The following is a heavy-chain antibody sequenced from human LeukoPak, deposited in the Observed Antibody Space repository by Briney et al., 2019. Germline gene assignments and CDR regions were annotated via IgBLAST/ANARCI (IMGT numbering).Heavy chain of an antibody. CDR3: AGVRRYYDSSGYHYNWFDP. V-gene: IGHV4-59*01. CDR2: IYYSGST. Sequence: PSETLSLTCTVSGGSISSYYWSWIRQPPGKGLEWIGYIYYSGSTNYNPSLKSRVTISGDTSKNQFSLKLSSVTAADTAVYYCAGVRRYYDSSGYHYNWFDPWGQGTLVTVSS. J-gene: IGHJ5*02. CDR1: GGSISSYY. D-gene: IGHD3-22*01.